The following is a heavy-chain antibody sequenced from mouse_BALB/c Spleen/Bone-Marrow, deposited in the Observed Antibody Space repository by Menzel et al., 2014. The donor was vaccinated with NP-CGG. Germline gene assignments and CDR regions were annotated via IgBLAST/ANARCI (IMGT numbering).Heavy chain of an antibody. D-gene: IGHD2-14*01. V-gene: IGHV1S127*01. J-gene: IGHJ3*01. Sequence: QVQLQQSGAELVKPGASVXMSXXASXYTFTXXWMXXVXQRPGQGLXWIGVIDPSDSYTSYNQKFKGKATLTVDTSSSXXXXXXXSXXXXXXXXXXXTIYYRSFAYWG. CDR2: IDPSDSYT. CDR3: TIYYRSFAY. CDR1: XYTFTXXW.